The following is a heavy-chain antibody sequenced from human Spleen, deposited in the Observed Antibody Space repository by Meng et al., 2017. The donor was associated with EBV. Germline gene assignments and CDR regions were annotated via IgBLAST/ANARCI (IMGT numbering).Heavy chain of an antibody. V-gene: IGHV1-69*01. CDR2: LGPMSDAP. CDR3: ASESGRGCMPDY. D-gene: IGHD3-10*01. CDR1: GGTFRSNA. J-gene: IGHJ4*02. Sequence: QVQVVQPGAEVKRPGSSVKVSCKTSGGTFRSNAVSWVRQAPGQGLEWMGGLGPMSDAPNYEQKFQGRLTITEDESTSTHYMDLSGLRSDDTAMYYCASESGRGCMPDYWGQGTLVTVSS.